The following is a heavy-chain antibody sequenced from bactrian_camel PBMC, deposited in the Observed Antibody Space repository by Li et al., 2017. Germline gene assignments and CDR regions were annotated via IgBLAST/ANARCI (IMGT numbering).Heavy chain of an antibody. CDR3: TSGINGID. CDR2: ISSEGSMT. Sequence: VQLVESGGGSVQAGGSLSVSCTASGFTFSIYYMSWFRQAPGKGLEWVSSISSEGSMTWYADSVKGRFTVSGDNGKNSVFLQMNNLKSEDTALYYCTSGINGIDWGQGTQVTVS. D-gene: IGHD2*01. V-gene: IGHV3-2*01. CDR1: GFTFSIYY. J-gene: IGHJ4*01.